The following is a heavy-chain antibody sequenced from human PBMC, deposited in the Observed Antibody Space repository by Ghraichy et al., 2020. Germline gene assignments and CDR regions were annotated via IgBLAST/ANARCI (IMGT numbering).Heavy chain of an antibody. CDR3: ARAGYLDDYGDYGRFDP. J-gene: IGHJ5*02. CDR2: IYYSGST. CDR1: GGSVSSGSYY. Sequence: SETLSLTCTVSGGSVSSGSYYWSWIRQPPGKGLEWIGYIYYSGSTNYNPSLKSRVTISVDTSKNQFSLKLSSVTAADTAVYYCARAGYLDDYGDYGRFDPWGQGTLVTVSS. D-gene: IGHD4-17*01. V-gene: IGHV4-61*01.